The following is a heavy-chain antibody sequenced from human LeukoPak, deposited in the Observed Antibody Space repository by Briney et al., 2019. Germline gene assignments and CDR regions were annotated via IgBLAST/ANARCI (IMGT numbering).Heavy chain of an antibody. CDR1: GFTFSSYG. CDR3: ARGLAYSSGWYADYFQH. Sequence: GGSLRLSCAASGFTFSSYGMHWVRQAPGKGLEWVAFIRYDGSNKYYADSVKGRFTISRDHSKNTLYLQMNSLRAEDTAVYYCARGLAYSSGWYADYFQHWGQGTLVTVSS. D-gene: IGHD6-19*01. V-gene: IGHV3-30*02. J-gene: IGHJ1*01. CDR2: IRYDGSNK.